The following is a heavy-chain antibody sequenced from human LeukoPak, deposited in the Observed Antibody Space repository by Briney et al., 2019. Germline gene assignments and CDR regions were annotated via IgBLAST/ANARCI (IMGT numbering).Heavy chain of an antibody. V-gene: IGHV3-23*01. CDR3: AKGSRDTSGWYRDY. Sequence: PGGSRRLSCAASGFTFSSYSMNWVRQAPGKGLEWVSTISGSGGSTYYADSVKGRFTISRDNSKNTLYLQMNSLRAEDTAVYYCAKGSRDTSGWYRDYWGQGTLVTVSS. CDR2: ISGSGGST. J-gene: IGHJ4*02. CDR1: GFTFSSYS. D-gene: IGHD6-19*01.